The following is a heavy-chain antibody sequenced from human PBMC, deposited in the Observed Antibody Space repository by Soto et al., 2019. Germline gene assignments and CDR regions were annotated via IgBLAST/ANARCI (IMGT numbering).Heavy chain of an antibody. V-gene: IGHV3-48*01. D-gene: IGHD5-12*01. CDR3: ARGPYNEWLRFFDY. J-gene: IGHJ4*02. CDR1: GFTFSSYS. CDR2: ISSSSSTI. Sequence: GGSLRLSCAASGFTFSSYSMNWVRQAPGKGLEWVSYISSSSSTIYYADSVKGRFTISRDNAKNSLYLQMNSLRAEDTAVYYCARGPYNEWLRFFDYWGQGTLVTVSS.